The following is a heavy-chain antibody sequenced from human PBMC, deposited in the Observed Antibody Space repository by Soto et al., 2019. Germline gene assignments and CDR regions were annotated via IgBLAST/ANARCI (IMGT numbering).Heavy chain of an antibody. V-gene: IGHV4-59*01. D-gene: IGHD2-2*01. CDR1: GGSISSYY. Sequence: SETLSLTCTVSGGSISSYYWSWIRQPPGKGLEWIGYIYYSGSTNYNPSLKSRVTISVDTSKNQFSLKLSSVTAADTAVYYCARLPGDCISTSCYASIAAAEGYYYGMDVWGQGTTVTVSS. CDR2: IYYSGST. CDR3: ARLPGDCISTSCYASIAAAEGYYYGMDV. J-gene: IGHJ6*02.